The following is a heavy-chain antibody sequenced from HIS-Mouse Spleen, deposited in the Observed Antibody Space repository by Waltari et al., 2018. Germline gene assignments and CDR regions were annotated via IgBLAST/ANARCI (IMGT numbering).Heavy chain of an antibody. J-gene: IGHJ2*01. CDR2: VYYSGGT. D-gene: IGHD6-13*01. CDR1: GCSISSRSYY. Sequence: QLQLQESVPGLVKPSETLSLTCTVPGCSISSRSYYWGWIRQPPGKGLEWIGSVYYSGGTYYNPSLKSRVNISVDTSKNQFSLKRSSVTAADTAGYYCAREIPYSSSWYDWYFDLWGRGTLVTVSS. CDR3: AREIPYSSSWYDWYFDL. V-gene: IGHV4-39*07.